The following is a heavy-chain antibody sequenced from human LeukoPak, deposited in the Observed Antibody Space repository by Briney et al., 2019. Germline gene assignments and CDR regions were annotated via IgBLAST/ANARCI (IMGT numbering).Heavy chain of an antibody. CDR3: ARDGSGSYSPYYFDY. D-gene: IGHD3-10*01. CDR2: ISSSSSYI. V-gene: IGHV3-21*01. J-gene: IGHJ4*02. Sequence: GGSLRLSCAASGFTFSSYSMNWVRQAPGKGLEWVSSISSSSSYIYYADSVKGRFTISRDNAKNSLYLQMNSLRAEDTAVYYCARDGSGSYSPYYFDYWGQGTLVTVSS. CDR1: GFTFSSYS.